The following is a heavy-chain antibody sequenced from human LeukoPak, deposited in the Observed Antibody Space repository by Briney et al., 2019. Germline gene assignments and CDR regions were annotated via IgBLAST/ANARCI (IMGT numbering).Heavy chain of an antibody. CDR1: GCTFSSYA. D-gene: IGHD4-17*01. CDR3: ARAPYGDYEDY. Sequence: GGSLRLSCAASGCTFSSYAMHWVRQAPGKGLEYVSAISSNGGSTYYANSVKGRFTISRDNSKNTLYLQMGSLRAEDMAVYYCARAPYGDYEDYWGQGTLVTVSS. J-gene: IGHJ4*02. V-gene: IGHV3-64*01. CDR2: ISSNGGST.